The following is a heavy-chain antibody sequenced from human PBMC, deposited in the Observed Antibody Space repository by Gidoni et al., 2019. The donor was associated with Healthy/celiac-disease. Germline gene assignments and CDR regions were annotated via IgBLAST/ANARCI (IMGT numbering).Heavy chain of an antibody. D-gene: IGHD6-19*01. Sequence: EVQLVQSGAEVKKPGESLRISCKGSGYSFTSYWLSWVRQMPGKGLEWMGRIDPSDSYTNYSPSFQGHVTISADKSISTAYLQWSSLKASDTAMYYCASTWPGYSSGWDTGPYFDYWGQGTLVTVSS. V-gene: IGHV5-10-1*01. CDR2: IDPSDSYT. J-gene: IGHJ4*02. CDR3: ASTWPGYSSGWDTGPYFDY. CDR1: GYSFTSYW.